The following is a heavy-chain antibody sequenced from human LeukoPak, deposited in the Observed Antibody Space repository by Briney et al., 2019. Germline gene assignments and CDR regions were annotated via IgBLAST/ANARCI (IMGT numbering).Heavy chain of an antibody. V-gene: IGHV3-23*01. CDR1: GFTFSSYG. D-gene: IGHD3-10*01. J-gene: IGHJ4*02. CDR2: ISGGGDAT. Sequence: GGTLRLSCAASGFTFSSYGMSWVRQAPGKGLEWVSAISGGGDATYYADSVKGRFTISRDNSKNTLYLQMNSLRVEDTAVYYCARDSSMLRGPLVIYYFDFWGQGTLVTVSS. CDR3: ARDSSMLRGPLVIYYFDF.